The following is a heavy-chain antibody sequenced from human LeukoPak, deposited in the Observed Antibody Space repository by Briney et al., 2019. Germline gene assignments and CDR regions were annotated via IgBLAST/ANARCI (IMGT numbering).Heavy chain of an antibody. J-gene: IGHJ5*02. CDR2: ISTNGGST. D-gene: IGHD3-10*01. Sequence: PGGSLRLSCAASGFTFSNYAMHWVRQAPGKGLEYVSGISTNGGSTYYADSVKGRLTISRDNSKNTLFLEMNNLRTEDTAFYYCVREVGYYGSGTYYIGGNWFDPWGQGTLVTVSS. V-gene: IGHV3-64*04. CDR3: VREVGYYGSGTYYIGGNWFDP. CDR1: GFTFSNYA.